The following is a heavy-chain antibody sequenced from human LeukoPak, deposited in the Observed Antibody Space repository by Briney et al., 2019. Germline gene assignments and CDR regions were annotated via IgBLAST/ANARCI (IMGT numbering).Heavy chain of an antibody. J-gene: IGHJ4*02. V-gene: IGHV4-39*01. CDR2: IYYSGST. CDR3: ASIMTTVTTAGY. CDR1: GGSISSSSYY. Sequence: PSETLSLTCTVSGGSISSSSYYWGWIRQPPGKGLEWIGSIYYSGSTYYNPSLKSRVTISVDTSENQFSLKLSSVTAADTAVYYCASIMTTVTTAGYWGQGTLVTVSS. D-gene: IGHD4-17*01.